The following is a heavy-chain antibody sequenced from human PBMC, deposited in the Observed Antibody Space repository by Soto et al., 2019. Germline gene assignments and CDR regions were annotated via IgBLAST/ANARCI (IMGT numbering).Heavy chain of an antibody. J-gene: IGHJ6*03. CDR3: ARGTGETGTTMGNYYYMDV. Sequence: SETLSLTCTVSGGSISSYYWSWIRQPPGKGLEWIGYIYYSGSTNYNPSLKSRVTISVDTSKNQFSLKLSSVTAADTAVYYCARGTGETGTTMGNYYYMDVWGKGTTVTVSS. CDR1: GGSISSYY. V-gene: IGHV4-59*01. CDR2: IYYSGST. D-gene: IGHD1-7*01.